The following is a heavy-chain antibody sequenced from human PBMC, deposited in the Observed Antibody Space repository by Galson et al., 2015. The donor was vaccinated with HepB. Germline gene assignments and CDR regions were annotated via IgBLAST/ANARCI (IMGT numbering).Heavy chain of an antibody. V-gene: IGHV3-33*01. CDR1: GFTFSDYG. Sequence: SLRLSCAASGFTFSDYGMHWVRQAPGKGLEWAASIWWDGTHDSYADSVKGRFTVSRDNSKNTVHLEMNGLRLEDTAVYYCAREGTQTGTSSLDIWGHGTMVTVSS. J-gene: IGHJ3*02. CDR3: AREGTQTGTSSLDI. CDR2: IWWDGTHD. D-gene: IGHD3-9*01.